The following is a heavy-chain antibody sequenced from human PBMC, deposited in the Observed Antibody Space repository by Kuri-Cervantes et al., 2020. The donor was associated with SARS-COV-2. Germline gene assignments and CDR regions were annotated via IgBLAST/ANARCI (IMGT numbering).Heavy chain of an antibody. D-gene: IGHD6-19*01. J-gene: IGHJ4*02. CDR2: ISGNADFT. CDR3: AKGHNSGWHKPPIDY. CDR1: GFSFSNFA. V-gene: IGHV3-23*01. Sequence: GESLKISCAASGFSFSNFAMNWVRQAPGKGLEWVSLISGNADFTYYADSVKGRFTISSDNSKNTLYLQMYSLRAEDTAVYYCAKGHNSGWHKPPIDYWGQGALVTVSS.